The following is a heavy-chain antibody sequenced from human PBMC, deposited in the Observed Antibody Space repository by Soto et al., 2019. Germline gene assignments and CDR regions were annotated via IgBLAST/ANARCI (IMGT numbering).Heavy chain of an antibody. CDR1: GFTFSNAW. CDR2: IKSKTDGGTT. V-gene: IGHV3-15*07. D-gene: IGHD3-22*01. Sequence: PGGSLRLSCAASGFTFSNAWINWVRQAPEKGLEWVGRIKSKTDGGTTDYAEPVKGRFAISRDDSNSMVYLQMNSLKIEDTAVYYCTTDSYSTIIIVRFDYWGHGTLVTVSS. J-gene: IGHJ4*01. CDR3: TTDSYSTIIIVRFDY.